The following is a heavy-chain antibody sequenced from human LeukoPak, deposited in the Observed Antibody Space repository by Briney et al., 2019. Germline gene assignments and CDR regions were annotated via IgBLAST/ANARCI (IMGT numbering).Heavy chain of an antibody. CDR2: IYSGGFT. CDR3: ARDGRFLEWLLGYFDY. D-gene: IGHD3-3*01. CDR1: GFTISNNY. V-gene: IGHV3-66*01. J-gene: IGHJ4*02. Sequence: GGSLRLSCAASGFTISNNYIRWLRQAPGKGLEWVSHIYSGGFTQFAGSVRGRFTMSRDSSKNTLYLQMNSLTAEDTAVYYCARDGRFLEWLLGYFDYWGQGTLVTVSS.